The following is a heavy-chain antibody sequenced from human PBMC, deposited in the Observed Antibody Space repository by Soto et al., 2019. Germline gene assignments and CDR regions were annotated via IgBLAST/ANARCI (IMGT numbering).Heavy chain of an antibody. Sequence: SETLSLTCTVSGGSISSYYWSWIRQPPGKGLEWIGYIYYSGSTNYNPSLKSRVTISVDTSKNQFSLKLNSVTAADSAVYFCARLGGPAPLAYCFDHWGQGTLVTVSS. CDR3: ARLGGPAPLAYCFDH. V-gene: IGHV4-59*08. CDR1: GGSISSYY. D-gene: IGHD3-16*01. CDR2: IYYSGST. J-gene: IGHJ4*02.